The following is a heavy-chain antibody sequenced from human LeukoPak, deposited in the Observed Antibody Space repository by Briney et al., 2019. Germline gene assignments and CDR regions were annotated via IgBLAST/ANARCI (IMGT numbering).Heavy chain of an antibody. CDR2: ISAYNGNT. V-gene: IGHV1-18*04. CDR3: ARVWFGSGYDYDPDY. D-gene: IGHD5-12*01. J-gene: IGHJ4*02. CDR1: GYTFTSYY. Sequence: ASVKVSCKASGYTFTSYYIHWVRQAPGQGLEWMGWISAYNGNTNYAQKLQGRVTMTTDTSTSTAYMELRSLRSDDTAVYYCARVWFGSGYDYDPDYWGQGTLVTVSS.